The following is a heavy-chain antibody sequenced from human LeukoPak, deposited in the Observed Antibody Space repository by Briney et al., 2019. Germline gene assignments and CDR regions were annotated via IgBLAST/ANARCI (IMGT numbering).Heavy chain of an antibody. Sequence: SEPLSLTCAVSGGSFSGYYWSWIRQSPGRGLEWIGENNHSGDTNYNSSVKSRVTISVDTSKNQFSLKVRSLTAADTAVYYCARGPTISETGYFDYWGQGTLVTVSS. J-gene: IGHJ4*03. D-gene: IGHD1-1*01. V-gene: IGHV4-34*01. CDR1: GGSFSGYY. CDR3: ARGPTISETGYFDY. CDR2: NNHSGDT.